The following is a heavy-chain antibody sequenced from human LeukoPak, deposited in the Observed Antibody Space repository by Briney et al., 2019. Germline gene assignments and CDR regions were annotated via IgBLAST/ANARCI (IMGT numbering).Heavy chain of an antibody. D-gene: IGHD6-13*01. CDR2: INQSGTT. CDR3: ARRTWYGTAYYYYFIDV. CDR1: GGSFSTYY. Sequence: PSETLSLTCAVYGGSFSTYYWGWIRQSPGKGLEWIGEINQSGTTNYNPSLKSRVTISLDTSKNQFSLHLRSVTATDSAVYYCARRTWYGTAYYYYFIDVWGKGTTVAVSS. J-gene: IGHJ6*03. V-gene: IGHV4-34*01.